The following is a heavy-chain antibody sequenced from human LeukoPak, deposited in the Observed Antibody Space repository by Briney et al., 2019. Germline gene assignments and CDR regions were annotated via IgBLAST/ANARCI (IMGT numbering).Heavy chain of an antibody. Sequence: GASVKVSCKASGYNFITYGISWVRQAPGQGLEWMGWITAYNGNTNYAQKFQGRVTMTRDTSISTAYMELSRLRSDDTAVYYCARGVRVVPAAITDYWGQGTLVTVSS. J-gene: IGHJ4*02. D-gene: IGHD2-2*02. CDR1: GYNFITYG. CDR2: ITAYNGNT. CDR3: ARGVRVVPAAITDY. V-gene: IGHV1-18*01.